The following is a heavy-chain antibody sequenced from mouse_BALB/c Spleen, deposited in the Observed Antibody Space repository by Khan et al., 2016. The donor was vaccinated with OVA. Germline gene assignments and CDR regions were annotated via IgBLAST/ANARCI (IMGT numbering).Heavy chain of an antibody. J-gene: IGHJ1*01. CDR2: IDPANGNT. Sequence: VQLQQSGAELVKPGASVKLSCTASGFNIKDTYMHWVKQRPEQGLEWIGRIDPANGNTKYDPKFQGKATITADTSSNTAYLQLSSLTSEDTAVYSGARLRFGYFDVWGAGTTVTVSS. CDR3: ARLRFGYFDV. V-gene: IGHV14-3*02. CDR1: GFNIKDTY. D-gene: IGHD1-1*01.